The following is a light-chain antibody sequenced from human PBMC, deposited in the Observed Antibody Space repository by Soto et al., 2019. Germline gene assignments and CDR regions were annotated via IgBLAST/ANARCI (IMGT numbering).Light chain of an antibody. CDR2: AAS. CDR1: QGIRND. Sequence: AIPLTQSPSSLSASVGDRVTITCRASQGIRNDLGWFQQKPGKAPRLLIFAASTLQGGVPSRFSGSGSGTAFSLPISSLQPEDFATYYCQQDYNYPYTFGQGTQLEIK. CDR3: QQDYNYPYT. V-gene: IGKV1-6*01. J-gene: IGKJ2*01.